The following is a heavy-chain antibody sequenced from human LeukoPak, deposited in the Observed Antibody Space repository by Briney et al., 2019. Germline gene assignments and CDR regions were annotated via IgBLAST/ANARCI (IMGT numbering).Heavy chain of an antibody. CDR3: ARGGPGIVGATNNWFDP. CDR1: GFTFSSYA. Sequence: GESLRLSCAASGFTFSSYAMHWVRQAPGKGLEWVAVISYDGSNSYYADSVKGRFTISRDNSKNTLYLQMNSLRAEDTAVYYCARGGPGIVGATNNWFDPWGQGTLVTVSS. V-gene: IGHV3-30-3*01. J-gene: IGHJ5*02. D-gene: IGHD1-26*01. CDR2: ISYDGSNS.